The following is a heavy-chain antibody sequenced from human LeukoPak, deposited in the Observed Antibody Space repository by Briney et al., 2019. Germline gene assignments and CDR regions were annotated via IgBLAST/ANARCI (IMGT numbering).Heavy chain of an antibody. Sequence: GGSLRLSCAASGFTFSSYEMNWVRQAPGKGLEWVANIKQDGSERYNVDSVKGRFTISRDNAKNSLYLQMNSLRVEDTAVYHCARGRYCSGGSCYGALGYYFDYWGQGTLVTVSS. D-gene: IGHD2-15*01. CDR1: GFTFSSYE. V-gene: IGHV3-7*01. CDR3: ARGRYCSGGSCYGALGYYFDY. CDR2: IKQDGSER. J-gene: IGHJ4*02.